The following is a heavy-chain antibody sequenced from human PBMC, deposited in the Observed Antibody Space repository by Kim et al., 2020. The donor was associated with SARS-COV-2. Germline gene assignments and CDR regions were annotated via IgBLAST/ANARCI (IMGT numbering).Heavy chain of an antibody. CDR3: ARGGPEGVVVVAATLLEDI. CDR1: GFTFSSYS. D-gene: IGHD2-15*01. Sequence: GGSLRLSCAASGFTFSSYSMNWVRQAPGKGLEWVSSISSSSSYIYYADSVKGRFTISRDNAKNSLYLQMNSLRAEDTAVYYCARGGPEGVVVVAATLLEDIWGQGTMVTVSS. J-gene: IGHJ3*02. CDR2: ISSSSSYI. V-gene: IGHV3-21*01.